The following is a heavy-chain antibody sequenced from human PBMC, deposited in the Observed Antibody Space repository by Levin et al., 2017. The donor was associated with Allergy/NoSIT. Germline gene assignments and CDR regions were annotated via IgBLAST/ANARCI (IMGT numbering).Heavy chain of an antibody. CDR2: IYYSGST. CDR1: GGSISSYY. J-gene: IGHJ5*02. CDR3: ARANGTPYDFWSGYPPHNWFDP. Sequence: SCTVSGGSISSYYWSWIRQPPGKGLEWIGYIYYSGSTNYNPSLKSRVTISVDTSKNQFSLKLSSVTAADTAVYYCARANGTPYDFWSGYPPHNWFDPWGQGTLVTVSS. V-gene: IGHV4-59*01. D-gene: IGHD3-3*01.